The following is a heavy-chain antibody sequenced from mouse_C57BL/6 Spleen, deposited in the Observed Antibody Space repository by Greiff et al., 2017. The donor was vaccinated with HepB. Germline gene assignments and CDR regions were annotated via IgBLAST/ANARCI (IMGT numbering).Heavy chain of an antibody. CDR3: ARQTVVATGYFDY. J-gene: IGHJ2*01. V-gene: IGHV5-17*01. CDR2: ISSGSSTI. D-gene: IGHD1-1*01. CDR1: GFTFSDYG. Sequence: EVKLVESGGGLVKPGGSLKLSCAASGFTFSDYGMHWVRQAPEKGLEWVAYISSGSSTIYYADTVKGRFTISRDNAKNTLFLQMTSLRSEDTAMYYCARQTVVATGYFDYWGQGTTLTVSS.